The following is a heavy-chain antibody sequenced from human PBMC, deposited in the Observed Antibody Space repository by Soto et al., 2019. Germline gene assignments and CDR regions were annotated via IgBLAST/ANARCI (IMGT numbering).Heavy chain of an antibody. V-gene: IGHV4-59*01. Sequence: PSETLSLTCTVSGGSISSYYWSWIRQPPGKGLEWIGYIYYSGSTNYNPSLKSRVTISVDTSKNQFSLKLSSVTAADTAVYSCSITERMDIVVVPAAFYMDVWGKGTTVTVSS. CDR3: SITERMDIVVVPAAFYMDV. J-gene: IGHJ6*03. CDR2: IYYSGST. CDR1: GGSISSYY. D-gene: IGHD2-2*03.